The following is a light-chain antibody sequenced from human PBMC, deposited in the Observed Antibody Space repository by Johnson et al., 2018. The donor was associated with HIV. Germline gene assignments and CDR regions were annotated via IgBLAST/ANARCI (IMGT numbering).Light chain of an antibody. V-gene: IGLV1-51*02. Sequence: QSILTQPPSVSAAPGQKVTISCSGSSSNIGNNYVSWYQQLPGTAPKLFIYENNKRPSGIPDRFSGSRSGTSATLGITGLKTGDEADYYCGTWDSSLSAYVFGTGTKVTVL. J-gene: IGLJ1*01. CDR1: SSNIGNNY. CDR3: GTWDSSLSAYV. CDR2: ENN.